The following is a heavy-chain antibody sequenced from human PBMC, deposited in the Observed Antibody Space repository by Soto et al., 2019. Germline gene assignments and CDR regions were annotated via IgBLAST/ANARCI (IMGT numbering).Heavy chain of an antibody. CDR3: AHRTIQVYGMDV. D-gene: IGHD5-18*01. J-gene: IGHJ6*02. CDR1: GFSLSTSGVG. V-gene: IGHV2-5*02. CDR2: IYWDDDK. Sequence: QITLKESGPTLVKPTQTLTLTCTFSGFSLSTSGVGVGWIRQPPGKALEWLALIYWDDDKRYSPSLRSRLTITKDTSKNQAVLTMTNMDPVDTATYYCAHRTIQVYGMDVWGQGTTVTVSS.